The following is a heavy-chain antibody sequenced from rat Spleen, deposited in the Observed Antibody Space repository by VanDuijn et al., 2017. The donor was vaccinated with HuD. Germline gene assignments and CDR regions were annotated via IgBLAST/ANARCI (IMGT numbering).Heavy chain of an antibody. Sequence: EVQLVESGGGLVQPGRSLKLSCAASGFTFSDYYMAWVRQAPTKGLEWVATISSDGRRNYYRDSVKGRFTISRDNAKSSLYLQMDSLRSEETATYYCERQRGYGGYYFDYWGQGVMVTVSS. CDR3: ERQRGYGGYYFDY. D-gene: IGHD1-11*01. J-gene: IGHJ2*01. CDR2: ISSDGRRN. V-gene: IGHV5-7*01. CDR1: GFTFSDYY.